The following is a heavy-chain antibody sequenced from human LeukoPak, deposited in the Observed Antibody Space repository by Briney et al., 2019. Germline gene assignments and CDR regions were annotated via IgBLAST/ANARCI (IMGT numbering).Heavy chain of an antibody. D-gene: IGHD3-3*01. CDR2: IYYSGST. Sequence: SETLSLTCTVSGGSISSHYWSWIRQPPGKGLEWIGYIYYSGSTNCNPSLKSRVTISVDTSKNQFSLKLSSVTAADTAVYYCARGGGDDFWSGYYPDYWGQGTLVTVSS. CDR1: GGSISSHY. CDR3: ARGGGDDFWSGYYPDY. V-gene: IGHV4-59*11. J-gene: IGHJ4*02.